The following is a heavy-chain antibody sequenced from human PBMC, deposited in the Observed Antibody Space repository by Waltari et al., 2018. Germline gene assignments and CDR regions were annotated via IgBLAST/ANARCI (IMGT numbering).Heavy chain of an antibody. CDR2: IRYDGSNK. CDR3: ARSVTMIVVVPDY. D-gene: IGHD3-22*01. J-gene: IGHJ4*02. Sequence: QVQLVESGGGVVQPGGSLRLSCAASGFTFSSYGMHWVRQAPGKGLEWVAFIRYDGSNKYYADSVKGRFTISRDNSKNTLYLQMNSLRAEDTAVYYCARSVTMIVVVPDYWGQGTLVTVSS. CDR1: GFTFSSYG. V-gene: IGHV3-30*02.